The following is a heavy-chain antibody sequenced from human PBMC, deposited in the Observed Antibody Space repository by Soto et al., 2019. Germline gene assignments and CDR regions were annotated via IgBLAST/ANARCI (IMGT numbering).Heavy chain of an antibody. CDR1: GGSFSGYY. Sequence: QVQLHECGAGLLKPSETLSLTCAVYGGSFSGYYWTWLRQPPGTGLEWIGEINHSGSTNYNQSLKTLVTISVDTCKNQFSLKLTSVSAADAAVYYCARHKSTGLFDYWGQGTLCTVSS. J-gene: IGHJ4*02. CDR2: INHSGST. CDR3: ARHKSTGLFDY. V-gene: IGHV4-34*01. D-gene: IGHD2-8*02.